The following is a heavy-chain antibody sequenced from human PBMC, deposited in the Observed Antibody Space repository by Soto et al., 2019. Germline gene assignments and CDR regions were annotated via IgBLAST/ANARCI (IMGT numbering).Heavy chain of an antibody. CDR2: ISSSGTGI. Sequence: SLRLSCASSGFTFRDYYMTWIRQAPGKGLEWVSYISSSGTGIYYPDSVKGRFTISRDNAKNSLYLQMSSLRAEDTAVYYCARAYSDAFDIWGEGTMVTV. CDR3: ARAYSDAFDI. V-gene: IGHV3-11*01. D-gene: IGHD2-15*01. CDR1: GFTFRDYY. J-gene: IGHJ3*02.